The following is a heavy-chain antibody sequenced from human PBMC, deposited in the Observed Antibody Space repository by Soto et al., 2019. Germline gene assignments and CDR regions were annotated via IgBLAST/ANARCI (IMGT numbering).Heavy chain of an antibody. J-gene: IGHJ4*02. CDR1: GGSISSSIYY. CDR3: ARLRGYAYALSM. Sequence: PSETLSLTCTVSGGSISSSIYYWGWIRQPPGKGLEWIGSIYYSGTTYYNPSLKSRVTIYVDTSKDQFSLNLSSVTAADTAVYYCARLRGYAYALSMWGQGTQVTVSS. V-gene: IGHV4-39*01. D-gene: IGHD5-18*01. CDR2: IYYSGTT.